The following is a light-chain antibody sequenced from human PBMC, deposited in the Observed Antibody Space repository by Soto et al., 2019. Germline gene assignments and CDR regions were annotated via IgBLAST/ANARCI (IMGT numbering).Light chain of an antibody. V-gene: IGLV1-51*01. J-gene: IGLJ1*01. CDR2: DDN. Sequence: QSVLTQPPSVSGAPGQRVTISCTGSASNLGAKYAVHWYQHLPGTAPKLLIYDDNKRPSGIPDRFSGSKSGTSATLGITGFQTGDEADYYCGSWDSSLSAYVFGTGTKVTVL. CDR3: GSWDSSLSAYV. CDR1: ASNLGAKY.